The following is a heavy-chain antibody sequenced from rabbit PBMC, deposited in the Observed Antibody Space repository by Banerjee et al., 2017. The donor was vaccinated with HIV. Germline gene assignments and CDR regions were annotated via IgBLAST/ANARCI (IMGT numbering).Heavy chain of an antibody. CDR1: GFTISSGYW. J-gene: IGHJ4*01. D-gene: IGHD6-1*01. CDR2: IAVGNSDNT. V-gene: IGHV1S45*01. CDR3: AREYGDNNGYALNL. Sequence: QEQLEESGGGLVTPGGTLTLTCTASGFTISSGYWMCWVRQAPGKGLEWIACIAVGNSDNTRDASWAKGRFTISKTASTTVTLQMASLTAADSATYFCAREYGDNNGYALNLWGPGTLVTVS.